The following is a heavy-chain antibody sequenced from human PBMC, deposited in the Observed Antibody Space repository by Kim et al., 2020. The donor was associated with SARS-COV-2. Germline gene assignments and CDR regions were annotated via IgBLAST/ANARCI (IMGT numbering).Heavy chain of an antibody. D-gene: IGHD3-22*01. CDR3: ARSLYYAQSGTWFRFDP. V-gene: IGHV4-34*01. Sequence: SETLSLTCAVYGGSFSGYYWNWIRRPPGGGLEWIGAIWHSGTANYKPTLKSRVTISVDTSKNQFSLKLTSVTAADTVVLFCARSLYYAQSGTWFRFDPWG. CDR2: IWHSGTA. J-gene: IGHJ5*02. CDR1: GGSFSGYY.